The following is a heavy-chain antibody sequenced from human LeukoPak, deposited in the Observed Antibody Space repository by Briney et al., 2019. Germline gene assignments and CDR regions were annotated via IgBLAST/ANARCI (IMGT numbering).Heavy chain of an antibody. Sequence: GGSLRLSCAASGFTFSSYAMTWVRQAPGKGLEWVSFMSGSGGSTYYADSVKGRFTVSRDNSKNTLYLQMNSLRAEDTAVYYCAKVDILTGFSLGYLGQGTLATVSS. CDR1: GFTFSSYA. CDR2: MSGSGGST. V-gene: IGHV3-23*01. D-gene: IGHD3-9*01. J-gene: IGHJ4*02. CDR3: AKVDILTGFSLGY.